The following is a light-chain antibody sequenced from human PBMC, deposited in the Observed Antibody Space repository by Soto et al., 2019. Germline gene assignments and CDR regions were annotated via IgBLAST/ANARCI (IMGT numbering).Light chain of an antibody. CDR2: DVS. CDR3: NSYTRDTALV. Sequence: QSVLTQPASVSGSPGQSITISCTGTSSDVGTYNYVSWYQHHPGKAPKLIIYDVSNRPSGVSNRFSGSKSVSTASLTISGLQDEDYADYHCNSYTRDTALVFGTGTTVTVL. CDR1: SSDVGTYNY. V-gene: IGLV2-14*03. J-gene: IGLJ1*01.